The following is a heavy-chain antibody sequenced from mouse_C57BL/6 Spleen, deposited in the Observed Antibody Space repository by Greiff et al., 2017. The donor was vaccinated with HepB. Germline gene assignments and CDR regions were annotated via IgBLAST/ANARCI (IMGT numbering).Heavy chain of an antibody. D-gene: IGHD2-4*01. J-gene: IGHJ3*01. Sequence: EVKLQESGGGLVKPGGSLKLSCAASGFTFSSYAMSWVRQTPEKRLEWVATISDGGSYTYYPDNVKGRFTISRDNAKNNLYLQMSHLKSEDTAMYYCARDRDYDYDGILFAYWGQGTLVTVSA. CDR2: ISDGGSYT. CDR1: GFTFSSYA. CDR3: ARDRDYDYDGILFAY. V-gene: IGHV5-4*01.